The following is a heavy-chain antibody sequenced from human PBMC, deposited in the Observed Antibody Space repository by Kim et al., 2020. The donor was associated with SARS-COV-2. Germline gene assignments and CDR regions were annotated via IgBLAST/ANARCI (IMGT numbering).Heavy chain of an antibody. J-gene: IGHJ5*02. D-gene: IGHD6-13*01. Sequence: SGYYWRWIRQPPGKGLEWIGDIIHSGSTNYNPSLRSRVTISVDTSKNQFSLRLSAVTAADTAVYYCARGPGYSSSWYGARNWFDPWGQGTLAT. CDR2: IIHSGST. CDR1: SGYY. V-gene: IGHV4-34*01. CDR3: ARGPGYSSSWYGARNWFDP.